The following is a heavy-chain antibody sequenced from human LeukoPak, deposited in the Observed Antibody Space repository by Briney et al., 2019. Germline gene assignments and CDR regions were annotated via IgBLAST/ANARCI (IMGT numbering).Heavy chain of an antibody. V-gene: IGHV1-18*01. CDR1: GYTFTSYG. CDR3: ARGQTWELLSYFDY. D-gene: IGHD1-26*01. Sequence: ASVKVSCKASGYTFTSYGISWVRQAPGQGLEWMGWISAYNGNTNYAQKLQGRVTMTTDTSTSTAYMELRSLRSEDTAVYYCARGQTWELLSYFDYWGQGTLVTVSS. J-gene: IGHJ4*02. CDR2: ISAYNGNT.